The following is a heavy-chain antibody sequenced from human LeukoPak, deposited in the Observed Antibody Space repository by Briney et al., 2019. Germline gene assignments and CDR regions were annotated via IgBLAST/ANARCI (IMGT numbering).Heavy chain of an antibody. Sequence: AGGSLRLSCAASGFTFSSYWMHWVRQAPGKGLVWVSRINSDGSSTSYADSVKGRFTISRDNAKNTLYLQMNSLRAEDTAVYYCARAPFHYDSSGYYGYWGQGTLVTVSS. CDR3: ARAPFHYDSSGYYGY. CDR1: GFTFSSYW. CDR2: INSDGSST. J-gene: IGHJ4*02. D-gene: IGHD3-22*01. V-gene: IGHV3-74*01.